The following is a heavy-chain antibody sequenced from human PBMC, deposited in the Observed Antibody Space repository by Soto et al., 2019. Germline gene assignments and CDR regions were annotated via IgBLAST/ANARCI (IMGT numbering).Heavy chain of an antibody. CDR2: IVVGSGNT. V-gene: IGHV1-58*01. D-gene: IGHD1-7*01. J-gene: IGHJ6*02. CDR1: GFTFTSSA. Sequence: ASVKVSCKASGFTFTSSAVQWVRQARGQRLEWIGWIVVGSGNTNYAQKFQERVTITRDMSTSTAYMELSSLRSEDTAVYYCAARTGTTGWGYYYGMDVWGQGTTVTVSS. CDR3: AARTGTTGWGYYYGMDV.